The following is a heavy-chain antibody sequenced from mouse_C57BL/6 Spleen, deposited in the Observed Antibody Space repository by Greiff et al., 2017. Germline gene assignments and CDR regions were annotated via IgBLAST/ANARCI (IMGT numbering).Heavy chain of an antibody. CDR1: GYTFTSYW. V-gene: IGHV1-53*01. Sequence: VQLQQPGTELVKPGASVKLSCKASGYTFTSYWMHWVKQRPGQGLEWIGNINPSNGGTNYNEKFKSKATLTVDKSSSTAYMQLSSLTSEDSAVYVCASSTVVYWYFDVWGTGTTVTVSS. D-gene: IGHD1-1*01. CDR2: INPSNGGT. J-gene: IGHJ1*03. CDR3: ASSTVVYWYFDV.